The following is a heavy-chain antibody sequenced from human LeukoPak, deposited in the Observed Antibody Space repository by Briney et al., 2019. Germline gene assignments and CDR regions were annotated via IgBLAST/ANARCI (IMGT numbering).Heavy chain of an antibody. CDR3: AKDEARRRDGYNYLIDY. D-gene: IGHD5-24*01. V-gene: IGHV3-30*02. Sequence: PGGSLRLSCAASGFTFSSYGMHWVRQAPGKGLEWVAFIRYDGSNKYYADSVKGLFTMSRDNSKNTLYLQMNSLRAEDTAVYYCAKDEARRRDGYNYLIDYWGQGTLVTVSS. CDR1: GFTFSSYG. J-gene: IGHJ4*02. CDR2: IRYDGSNK.